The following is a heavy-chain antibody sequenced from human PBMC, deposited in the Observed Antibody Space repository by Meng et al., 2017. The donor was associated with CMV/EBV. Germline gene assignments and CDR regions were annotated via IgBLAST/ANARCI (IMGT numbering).Heavy chain of an antibody. CDR1: ISSSNW. CDR3: AGAAYDFWSGYQPRYFDY. J-gene: IGHJ4*02. V-gene: IGHV4-4*02. Sequence: ISSSNWWSWVRQPPGKGLEWIGEIYHRGSTNYNPSLKSRVTISVDKSKNQFSLKLSSVTAADTAVYYCAGAAYDFWSGYQPRYFDYWGQGTLVTVSS. D-gene: IGHD3-3*01. CDR2: IYHRGST.